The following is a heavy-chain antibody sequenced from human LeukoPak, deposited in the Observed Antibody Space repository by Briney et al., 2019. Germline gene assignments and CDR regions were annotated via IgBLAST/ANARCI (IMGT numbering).Heavy chain of an antibody. CDR3: AKDRGAVAYYFDY. D-gene: IGHD6-19*01. CDR1: GFTFSSYG. V-gene: IGHV3-30*18. Sequence: PGRSLRLSCAASGFTFSSYGMHWVRQAPGKGLEWVAVISYDGSNKYYADSVKGRFTISRDNSKNTLDLQMNSLRAEDTAVYYCAKDRGAVAYYFDYWGQGTLVTVSS. J-gene: IGHJ4*02. CDR2: ISYDGSNK.